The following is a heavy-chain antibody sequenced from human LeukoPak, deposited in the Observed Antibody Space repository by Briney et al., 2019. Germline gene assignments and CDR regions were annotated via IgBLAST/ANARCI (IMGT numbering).Heavy chain of an antibody. V-gene: IGHV1-46*01. J-gene: IGHJ3*02. CDR2: INPSGGST. CDR1: GYTFTSYY. Sequence: GASVKVSCKASGYTFTSYYMHWVRQAPGQGLEWMGIINPSGGSTSYAQKFQGRVTMTRDMSTSTVYMELSSLRSEDTAVYYCASRRSLKLAAFDIWGQGTMVTVSS. CDR3: ASRRSLKLAAFDI. D-gene: IGHD3-16*01.